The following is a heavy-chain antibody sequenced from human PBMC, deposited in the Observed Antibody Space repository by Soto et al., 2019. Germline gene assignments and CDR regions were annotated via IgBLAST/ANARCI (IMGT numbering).Heavy chain of an antibody. CDR1: GFTFSSYA. J-gene: IGHJ6*02. Sequence: EVQLLESGGGLVQPGGSLRLSCAASGFTFSSYAMSWVRQAPGKGLEWVSAISGSGGSTYYADSVKGRFTISRDNSKNXLYRQMNSLRAEDTAVYYCAKDCRETVTCWNGMDVWGQGTTVTVSS. CDR3: AKDCRETVTCWNGMDV. V-gene: IGHV3-23*01. D-gene: IGHD4-17*01. CDR2: ISGSGGST.